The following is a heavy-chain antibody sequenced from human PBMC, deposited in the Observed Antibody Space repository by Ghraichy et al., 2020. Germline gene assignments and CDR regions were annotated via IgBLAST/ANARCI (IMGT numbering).Heavy chain of an antibody. CDR1: GYTFTDYY. J-gene: IGHJ4*02. V-gene: IGHV1-2*02. CDR3: AFLGLRSGTYSLRRGG. D-gene: IGHD1-26*01. Sequence: ASVKVSCKASGYTFTDYYMHWVRQAPGQGLEWMGWINPNSGGTNYAQKFQGRVTLTRDTSISTAYMELHSLRSDDTALYYCAFLGLRSGTYSLRRGGWGQGTLVTVSS. CDR2: INPNSGGT.